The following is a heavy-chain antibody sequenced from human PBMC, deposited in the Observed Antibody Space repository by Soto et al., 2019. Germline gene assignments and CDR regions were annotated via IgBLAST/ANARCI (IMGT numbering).Heavy chain of an antibody. V-gene: IGHV4-34*01. CDR2: INHSGST. CDR1: GGSFSGYY. Sequence: SETLSLTCAVYGGSFSGYYWSGIRQHPGKGLEWIGEINHSGSTNYNPSLKSRVTISVDTSKNQFSLKLSSVTAADTAVYYCARAIAADTYYYYYYMDVWGKGTTVTVSS. J-gene: IGHJ6*03. D-gene: IGHD6-25*01. CDR3: ARAIAADTYYYYYYMDV.